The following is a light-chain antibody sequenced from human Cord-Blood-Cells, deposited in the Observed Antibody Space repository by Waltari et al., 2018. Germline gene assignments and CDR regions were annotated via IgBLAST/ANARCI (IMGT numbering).Light chain of an antibody. Sequence: QTVVTQEPSLPVSPGGTVTITCSSSTAAVTSGYYPNWFQQKPGQTPRALIYSTSNKHPWTPARFSGSLLGGKAALTLSGVQPEDEAEYYCLLYYGGPWVFGGGTKLTVL. J-gene: IGLJ3*02. CDR3: LLYYGGPWV. CDR1: TAAVTSGYY. V-gene: IGLV7-43*01. CDR2: STS.